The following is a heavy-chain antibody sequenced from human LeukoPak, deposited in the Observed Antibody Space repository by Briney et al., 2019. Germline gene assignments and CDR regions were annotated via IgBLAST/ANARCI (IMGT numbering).Heavy chain of an antibody. CDR1: GFTFSSYG. D-gene: IGHD5-18*01. CDR3: ARDSLVDTAAGWYFDY. CDR2: ISSNGGST. V-gene: IGHV3-64*01. Sequence: GGSLRLSCAASGFTFSSYGMSWVRQAPGKGLEYVSAISSNGGSTYYANSVKGRFTISRDNSKNTLYLQMGSLRAEDMAVYYCARDSLVDTAAGWYFDYWGQGTLVTVSS. J-gene: IGHJ4*02.